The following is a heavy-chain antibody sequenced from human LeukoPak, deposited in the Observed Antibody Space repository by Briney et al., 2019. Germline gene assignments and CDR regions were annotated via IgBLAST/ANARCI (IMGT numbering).Heavy chain of an antibody. CDR2: IIPILGIA. Sequence: SVKVSCKASGGTFSSYTISWVRQAPGQGLEWMGRIIPILGIANYAQKFQGSVKITADKSTSTAYMELSSLRSEDTAVYYCARGSYYYDSSGYPALYYFDYWGQGTLVTVSS. D-gene: IGHD3-22*01. CDR1: GGTFSSYT. J-gene: IGHJ4*02. CDR3: ARGSYYYDSSGYPALYYFDY. V-gene: IGHV1-69*02.